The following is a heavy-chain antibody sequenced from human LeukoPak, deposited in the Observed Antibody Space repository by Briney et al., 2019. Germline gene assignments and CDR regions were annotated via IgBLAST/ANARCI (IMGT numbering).Heavy chain of an antibody. CDR1: GYTFTTYD. D-gene: IGHD2-21*02. CDR3: SRGGKVVTGHYYNYYGMDV. J-gene: IGHJ6*02. Sequence: GASVKVSCKASGYTFTTYDINWVRQATGQGLEWMGWMSPNSGNTGYAQKFQGRVTMTRNTSISTAYMELSSLGSEDTAVYYCSRGGKVVTGHYYNYYGMDVWGQGTTVTVSS. CDR2: MSPNSGNT. V-gene: IGHV1-8*01.